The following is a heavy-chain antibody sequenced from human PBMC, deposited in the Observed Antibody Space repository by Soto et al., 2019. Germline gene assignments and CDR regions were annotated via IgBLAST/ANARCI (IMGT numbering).Heavy chain of an antibody. D-gene: IGHD4-4*01. V-gene: IGHV4-39*01. CDR1: GGSISSSGDS. Sequence: QLQLQESGPGLVKPSETLSLPCTVSGGSISSSGDSWGWGWIRQPPGKGLEWIGNIFDSGTYYNPSLKSRVTISVDTSKNQFSLKLNFVTAADTAVYYCARQDNSATFQSFDYWGQGILVTVSS. J-gene: IGHJ4*02. CDR2: IFDSGT. CDR3: ARQDNSATFQSFDY.